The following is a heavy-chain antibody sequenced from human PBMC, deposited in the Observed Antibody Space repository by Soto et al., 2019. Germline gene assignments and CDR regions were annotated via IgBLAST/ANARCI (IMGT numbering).Heavy chain of an antibody. CDR2: INPNSGGT. J-gene: IGHJ4*02. CDR1: GYTFTGYY. Sequence: ASVKVSCKASGYTFTGYYMHWVRQAPGQGLEWMGWINPNSGGTNYAQKFQGRVTMTRDTSISTAYMELSRLRSDDTAVYYCARRRMNTVVTPVDYWGQGTLVTVSS. V-gene: IGHV1-2*02. CDR3: ARRRMNTVVTPVDY. D-gene: IGHD4-17*01.